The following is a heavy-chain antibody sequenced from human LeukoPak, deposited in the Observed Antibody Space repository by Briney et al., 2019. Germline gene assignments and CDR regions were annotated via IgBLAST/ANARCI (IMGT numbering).Heavy chain of an antibody. CDR1: GDSVSSNSAA. J-gene: IGHJ6*02. V-gene: IGHV6-1*01. Sequence: SQTLSLTCAISGDSVSSNSAAWNWIRQSPSRGFEWLGRTYYRSKWYNDYAVSVKSRITINPDTSKNQFSLQLNSVTPEDTAVYYCAREGGAVTGTTLPYYYYGMDVWGQGTTVTVSS. CDR2: TYYRSKWYN. CDR3: AREGGAVTGTTLPYYYYGMDV. D-gene: IGHD1-20*01.